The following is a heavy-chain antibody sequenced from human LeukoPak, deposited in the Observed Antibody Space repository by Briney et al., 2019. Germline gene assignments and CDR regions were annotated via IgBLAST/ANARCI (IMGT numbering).Heavy chain of an antibody. CDR1: GFTLKNAW. Sequence: GGSLRLSCVASGFTLKNAWMSWVRQAPGKGMEWVGRIKTKSKTDRGTTDYAAPVRGRFSISRDDSKNTLYLQMNSLESDDTGVYYCTTDDSGVGNDWGKGTLVTVSS. CDR2: IKTKSKTDRGTT. V-gene: IGHV3-15*01. J-gene: IGHJ4*02. CDR3: TTDDSGVGND. D-gene: IGHD2-21*02.